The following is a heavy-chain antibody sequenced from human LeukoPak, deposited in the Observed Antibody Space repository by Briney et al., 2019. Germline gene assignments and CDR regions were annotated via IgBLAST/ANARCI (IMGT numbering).Heavy chain of an antibody. Sequence: GASVKVSCKASGYTFTSYDINWVRQATGQGLEWLGWMNPSGGNTGYAQKFQGRVTMTRDTSISTAYMELSSLRSEDTAVYYCARVAYYYDSAGLYLNYFYGMDVWGQGTTVTVSS. D-gene: IGHD3-22*01. CDR2: MNPSGGNT. CDR3: ARVAYYYDSAGLYLNYFYGMDV. V-gene: IGHV1-8*01. CDR1: GYTFTSYD. J-gene: IGHJ6*02.